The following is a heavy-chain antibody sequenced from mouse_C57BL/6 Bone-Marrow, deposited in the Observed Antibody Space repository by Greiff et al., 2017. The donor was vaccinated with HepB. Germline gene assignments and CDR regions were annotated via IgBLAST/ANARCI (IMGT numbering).Heavy chain of an antibody. CDR2: IHPNSGST. V-gene: IGHV1-64*01. CDR1: GYTFTSYW. CDR3: AREVISTTKRCGFAY. D-gene: IGHD1-1*01. J-gene: IGHJ3*01. Sequence: QVQLQQPGAELVKPGASVKLSCKASGYTFTSYWMHWVKQRPGQGLEWIGMIHPNSGSTNYNEKFKSKATLTVDKSSSTAYMQLSSLTSEDSAVYDSAREVISTTKRCGFAYWGQGALVTVSA.